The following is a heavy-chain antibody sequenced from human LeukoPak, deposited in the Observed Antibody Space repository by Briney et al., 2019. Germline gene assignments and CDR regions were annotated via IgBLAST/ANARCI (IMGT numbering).Heavy chain of an antibody. CDR3: ARATNNWFDP. Sequence: SETLSLTCTVSGGSISSGDYYWSWIRQPPGKGLEWIGYIYYSGSSYYNPSLKSRVTISVDTSKNQFSLKLSSVTAAGTAVYYCARATNNWFDPWGQGTLVTVSS. D-gene: IGHD4-11*01. V-gene: IGHV4-30-4*01. CDR2: IYYSGSS. CDR1: GGSISSGDYY. J-gene: IGHJ5*02.